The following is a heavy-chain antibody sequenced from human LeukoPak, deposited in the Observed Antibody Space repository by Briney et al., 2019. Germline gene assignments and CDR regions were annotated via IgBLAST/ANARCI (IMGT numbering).Heavy chain of an antibody. J-gene: IGHJ4*02. D-gene: IGHD2/OR15-2a*01. V-gene: IGHV1-2*04. CDR2: INPNSAGT. CDR3: ARDNSQVEFDY. Sequence: WVXQAXGXXXEWMGWINPNSAGTNYAQKFQGWVTMTRHTSISTAYMELSRLRSHDTAVYYCARDNSQVEFDYWGQGTLVTVSS.